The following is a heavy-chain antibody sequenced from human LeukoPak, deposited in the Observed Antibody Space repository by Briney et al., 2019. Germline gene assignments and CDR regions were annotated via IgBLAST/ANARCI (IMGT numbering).Heavy chain of an antibody. Sequence: GGSLRLSCAASGFAFDDYAMHWVRQAPGKGLEWVSGITWNSGNMGYADSVKGRFTISRDNAKNSLYPEINSLKTEDTALYYCAKAKYSGYYPRNAFDIWGQGTMVTVSS. V-gene: IGHV3-9*01. D-gene: IGHD3-22*01. CDR3: AKAKYSGYYPRNAFDI. CDR2: ITWNSGNM. CDR1: GFAFDDYA. J-gene: IGHJ3*02.